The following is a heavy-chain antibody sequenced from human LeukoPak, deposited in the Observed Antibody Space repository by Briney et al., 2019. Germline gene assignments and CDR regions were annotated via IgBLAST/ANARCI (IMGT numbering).Heavy chain of an antibody. CDR1: GGSFSTYV. D-gene: IGHD2-21*01. Sequence: ASVKVSCKTSGGSFSTYVINWVRQAPGQGLEWMGRTLPVLGTVNYAQSFQGRLTITADTATNTGYMELSSLRSEDTAVYYCAGGGVVELGAVGMDVWGQGTKVTVSS. CDR2: TLPVLGTV. J-gene: IGHJ6*02. CDR3: AGGGVVELGAVGMDV. V-gene: IGHV1-69*04.